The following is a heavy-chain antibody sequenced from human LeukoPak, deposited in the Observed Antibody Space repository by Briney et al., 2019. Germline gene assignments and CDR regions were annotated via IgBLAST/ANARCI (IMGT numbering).Heavy chain of an antibody. D-gene: IGHD5-18*01. Sequence: GGSLRLSCAASGFTFSSYAMSWVRQAPGKGLEWVSAISGSGGSAYYADSVKGRFTISRDNSKNTLYLQMNSLRAEDTAVYYCARPGYSYGYDFGYWGQGTLVTVSS. CDR3: ARPGYSYGYDFGY. J-gene: IGHJ4*02. CDR2: ISGSGGSA. CDR1: GFTFSSYA. V-gene: IGHV3-23*01.